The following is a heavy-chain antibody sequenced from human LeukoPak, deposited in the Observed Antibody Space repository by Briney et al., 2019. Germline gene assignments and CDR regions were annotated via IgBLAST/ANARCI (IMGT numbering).Heavy chain of an antibody. V-gene: IGHV4-59*08. CDR1: GGSISSYY. CDR2: IFHSGST. D-gene: IGHD1-26*01. J-gene: IGHJ5*02. Sequence: SETLSLTCTVSGGSISSYYWSWIRQPPGKGLEWIGYIFHSGSTNYNPSLKSRASMSVDTSKNQFSLRLSSVTAADTAVYYCARHSSLLAWFDPWGQGTLVTVSS. CDR3: ARHSSLLAWFDP.